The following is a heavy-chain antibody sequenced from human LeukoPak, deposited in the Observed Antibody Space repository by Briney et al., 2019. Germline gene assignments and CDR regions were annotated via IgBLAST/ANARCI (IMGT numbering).Heavy chain of an antibody. CDR3: ARDHRDTAMPFDY. Sequence: GGSLRLSCAASGFTFSSYNMNWVRQAPGKGLEWVSSISSSSSCIYYADSVKGRFTISRDNAKNSLYLQMNSLRAEDTAVYYCARDHRDTAMPFDYWGQGTLVTVSS. J-gene: IGHJ4*02. V-gene: IGHV3-21*01. CDR2: ISSSSSCI. CDR1: GFTFSSYN. D-gene: IGHD5-18*01.